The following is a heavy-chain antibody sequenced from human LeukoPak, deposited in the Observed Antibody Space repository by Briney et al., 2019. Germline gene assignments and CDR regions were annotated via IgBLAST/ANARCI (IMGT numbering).Heavy chain of an antibody. Sequence: GRSLRLPCTGSGFSFSNYAMHWVRQAPGKGLEWVSAISGSGGSTYYADSVKGRFTISRDNSKNTLYLQMNSLRAEDTAVYYCAKAIGYCSSTSCGAFGYWGQGTLVTVSS. CDR1: GFSFSNYA. J-gene: IGHJ4*02. CDR2: ISGSGGST. V-gene: IGHV3-23*01. D-gene: IGHD2-2*01. CDR3: AKAIGYCSSTSCGAFGY.